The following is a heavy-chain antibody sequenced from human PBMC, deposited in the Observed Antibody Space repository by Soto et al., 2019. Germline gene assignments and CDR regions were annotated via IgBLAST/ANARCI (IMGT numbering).Heavy chain of an antibody. Sequence: PSETLSLTCTVSGGSISSSSYYWGWIRQPPGKGLEWIGSIYYSGSTYYNPSLKSRVTISVDTSKNQFSLKLSSVTAADTAVYYCARRGSEAAREASYYGIDVWGQGTTVTVSS. D-gene: IGHD6-6*01. V-gene: IGHV4-39*01. J-gene: IGHJ6*02. CDR3: ARRGSEAAREASYYGIDV. CDR2: IYYSGST. CDR1: GGSISSSSYY.